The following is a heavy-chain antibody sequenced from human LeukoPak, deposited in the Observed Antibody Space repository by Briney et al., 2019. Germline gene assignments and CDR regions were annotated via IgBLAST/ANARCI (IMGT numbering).Heavy chain of an antibody. CDR3: AIPAYGSGSRNLY. V-gene: IGHV1-18*01. CDR2: ISAYNGNT. J-gene: IGHJ4*02. Sequence: ASVKVSCKASGYTFTSYDINWVRQATGQGLEWMGWISAYNGNTNYAQKLQGRVTMTTDTSTSTAYMELRSLRSDDTAVYYCAIPAYGSGSRNLYWGQGTLVTVSS. CDR1: GYTFTSYD. D-gene: IGHD3-10*01.